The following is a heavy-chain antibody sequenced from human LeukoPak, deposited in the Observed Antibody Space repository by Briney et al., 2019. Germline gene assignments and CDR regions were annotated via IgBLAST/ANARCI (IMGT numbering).Heavy chain of an antibody. CDR3: ARDLGRDGYNSFDY. Sequence: GGSLRLSCAASGFTFSSYSMNWVRQAPGKGLEWVSSISSSSSYIYYADSVKGRFTISRDNAKNSLYLQMNSLRAEDTAVYYCARDLGRDGYNSFDYWGQGTLVTVSS. CDR1: GFTFSSYS. D-gene: IGHD5-24*01. V-gene: IGHV3-21*01. CDR2: ISSSSSYI. J-gene: IGHJ4*02.